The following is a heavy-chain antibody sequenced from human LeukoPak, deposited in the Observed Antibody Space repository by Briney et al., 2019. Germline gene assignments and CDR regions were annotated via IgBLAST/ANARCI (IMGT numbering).Heavy chain of an antibody. CDR2: IIPIFGTA. J-gene: IGHJ4*02. Sequence: ASVKVSCKASGYTFTSYYMHWLRQAPGQGLEWMGGIIPIFGTANYAQKFQGRATITADESTSTAYMELSSLRSEDTAVYYCARIFGAVAGGFDYWGQGTLVTVSS. CDR3: ARIFGAVAGGFDY. D-gene: IGHD6-19*01. CDR1: GYTFTSYY. V-gene: IGHV1-69*13.